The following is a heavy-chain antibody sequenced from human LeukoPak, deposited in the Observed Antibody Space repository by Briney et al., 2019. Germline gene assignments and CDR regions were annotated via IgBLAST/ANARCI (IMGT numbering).Heavy chain of an antibody. Sequence: SVKVSCKASGCTFSSYAISWVRQAPGQGLEWMGGIIHIFGTANYAQKFQGRVTITADKSTSTAYMELSSLRSEDTAVYYCATALILGYCSSTSCKEVADAFDIWGQGTMVTVSS. J-gene: IGHJ3*02. CDR3: ATALILGYCSSTSCKEVADAFDI. CDR2: IIHIFGTA. D-gene: IGHD2-2*01. CDR1: GCTFSSYA. V-gene: IGHV1-69*06.